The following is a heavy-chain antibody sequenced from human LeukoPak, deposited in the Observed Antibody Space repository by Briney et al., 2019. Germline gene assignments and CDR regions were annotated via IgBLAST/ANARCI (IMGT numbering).Heavy chain of an antibody. CDR3: AKEGRGSGWYRGYDYYGMDV. J-gene: IGHJ6*02. V-gene: IGHV3-30*18. CDR1: GFTFSSYG. Sequence: GGSLRLSCAASGFTFSSYGMHWVRQAPGKGLEWVAVISYDGSNKYYADSVKGRFTISRGNSKNTLYLQMNSLRAEDTAVYYCAKEGRGSGWYRGYDYYGMDVWGQGTTVTVSS. D-gene: IGHD6-19*01. CDR2: ISYDGSNK.